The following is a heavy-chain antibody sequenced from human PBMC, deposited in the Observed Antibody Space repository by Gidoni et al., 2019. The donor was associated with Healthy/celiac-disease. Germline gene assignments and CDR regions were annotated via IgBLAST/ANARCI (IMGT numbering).Heavy chain of an antibody. V-gene: IGHV3-15*01. CDR3: TTAVWAPYYYDSSGYYCDY. Sequence: EVQLVESGGGLVKPGGSLRLSCAASGFTFSNSWMSWVRQAPGKGLEWVGRIKSKTDGGTTDYAAPVKGRFTISRDDSKNTLYLQMNSLKTEDTAVYYCTTAVWAPYYYDSSGYYCDYWGQGTLVTVSS. D-gene: IGHD3-22*01. J-gene: IGHJ4*02. CDR2: IKSKTDGGTT. CDR1: GFTFSNSW.